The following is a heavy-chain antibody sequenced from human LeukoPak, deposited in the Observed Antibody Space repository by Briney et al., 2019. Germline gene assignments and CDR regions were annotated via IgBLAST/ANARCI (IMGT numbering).Heavy chain of an antibody. CDR2: IYNSGNT. D-gene: IGHD4-11*01. Sequence: PSETLPLTCTVSGGPISSYYWSWIRQPPGKGLEWIGDIYNSGNTNYNPSLKSRVTILVDTSKMQFSLKLTSVTTADTAVYYCARWGNDYSQFDSWGRGTLVTVS. V-gene: IGHV4-59*01. CDR3: ARWGNDYSQFDS. CDR1: GGPISSYY. J-gene: IGHJ4*02.